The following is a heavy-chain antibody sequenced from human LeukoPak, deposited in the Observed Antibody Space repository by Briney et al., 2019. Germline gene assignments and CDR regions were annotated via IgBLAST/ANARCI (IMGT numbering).Heavy chain of an antibody. D-gene: IGHD3-3*01. CDR2: IRYDGSNT. Sequence: GGSLRLSCAASGFTFSTYGIHWIRQAPGKGLEWVALIRYDGSNTYYADSVRGRFTVSRDNSKITLYLQMNSLRLEDTAVYYCAKGQPYSDFWSGSWRYMDVWGKGTTVTVFS. CDR3: AKGQPYSDFWSGSWRYMDV. V-gene: IGHV3-30*02. CDR1: GFTFSTYG. J-gene: IGHJ6*03.